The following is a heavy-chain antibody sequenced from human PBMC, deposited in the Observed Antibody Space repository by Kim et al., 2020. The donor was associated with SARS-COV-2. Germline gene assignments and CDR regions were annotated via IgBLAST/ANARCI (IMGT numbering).Heavy chain of an antibody. V-gene: IGHV3-7*01. CDR3: ARWSFGMDV. CDR1: GFTFTTYW. CDR2: LNQDGGVR. D-gene: IGHD3-16*02. Sequence: GGSLRLSCAASGFTFTTYWMTWVRQAPGKGLEWVANLNQDGGVRNYVDSVKVRFTISRDNAKNSLYLQMNNVRAEDTALYYCARWSFGMDVWGQGTTVIVSS. J-gene: IGHJ6*02.